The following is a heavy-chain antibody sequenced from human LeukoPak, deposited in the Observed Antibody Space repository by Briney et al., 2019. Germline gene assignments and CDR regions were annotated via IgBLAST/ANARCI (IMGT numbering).Heavy chain of an antibody. CDR2: INPDGSRT. Sequence: PGGSLRLSCAASGATFSRYWMHWVRQAPGKGPVWVSLINPDGSRTDYADSVKGRFTISRDNAKNTLYLQMNSLRAEDTAVYYCARVGGSTGSGHWGQGTLVTVSS. CDR3: ARVGGSTGSGH. D-gene: IGHD1-26*01. V-gene: IGHV3-74*01. CDR1: GATFSRYW. J-gene: IGHJ4*02.